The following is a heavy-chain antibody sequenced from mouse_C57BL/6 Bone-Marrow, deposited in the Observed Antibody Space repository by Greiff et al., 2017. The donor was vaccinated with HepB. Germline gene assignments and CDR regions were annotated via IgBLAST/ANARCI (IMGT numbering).Heavy chain of an antibody. CDR3: AREGLYYGSSGWYFDV. D-gene: IGHD1-1*01. V-gene: IGHV1-69*01. CDR2: IDPSDSYT. CDR1: GYTFTSYW. Sequence: QVQLQQPGAELVMPGASVKLSCKASGYTFTSYWMHWVKQRPGQGLEWIGEIDPSDSYTNYNQKFKGKSTLTVDKSSSTAYMQLSSLTSEDSAVYYCAREGLYYGSSGWYFDVWGTGTTVTVSS. J-gene: IGHJ1*03.